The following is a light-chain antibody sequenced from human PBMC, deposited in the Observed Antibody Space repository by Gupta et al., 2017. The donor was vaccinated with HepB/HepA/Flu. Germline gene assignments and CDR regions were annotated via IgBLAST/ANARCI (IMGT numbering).Light chain of an antibody. J-gene: IGLJ2*01. CDR2: DNV. V-gene: IGLV1-51*01. Sequence: QSVFPPPPSVPAPPGQKVAISCSGTSSNIGNYYVSWYQHLPGTAPKLLIYDNVKRPSGIPDRFSGSKSGTSATLAITGLLTGDEAEYYCSTWDGTLSALVFGGGTTLTIL. CDR1: SSNIGNYY. CDR3: STWDGTLSALV.